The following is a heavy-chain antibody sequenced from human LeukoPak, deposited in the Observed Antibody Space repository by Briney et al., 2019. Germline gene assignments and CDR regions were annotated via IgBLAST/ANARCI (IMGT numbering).Heavy chain of an antibody. CDR2: VYYSGRT. D-gene: IGHD6-13*01. CDR3: ARVSLAIAAAGTVLNYFDY. CDR1: GGSISSSSYY. Sequence: SETLSLTCTVSGGSISSSSYYCGWIRQPPGKELQWIASVYYSGRTNYSPSLKSRVTISVDTSEKQFSLQLNSVTAADTAVYYCARVSLAIAAAGTVLNYFDYWGQGTPVTVSS. J-gene: IGHJ4*02. V-gene: IGHV4-39*02.